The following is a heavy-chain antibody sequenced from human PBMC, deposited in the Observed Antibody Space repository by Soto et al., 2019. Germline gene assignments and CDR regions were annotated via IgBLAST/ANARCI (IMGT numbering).Heavy chain of an antibody. J-gene: IGHJ4*02. CDR3: ARGGDWRFDY. V-gene: IGHV4-4*02. CDR1: GDSISSDKW. CDR2: IHHSGNT. Sequence: QVQLQESGPGLVKPSGTLSLTCGVSGDSISSDKWWSWVRQPPGKGLEWIGEIHHSGNTNYNPSLKCRVIVSLDKSRNQFSLRLSFVTAADTAVYYCARGGDWRFDYWGQGSLVTVSA. D-gene: IGHD3-9*01.